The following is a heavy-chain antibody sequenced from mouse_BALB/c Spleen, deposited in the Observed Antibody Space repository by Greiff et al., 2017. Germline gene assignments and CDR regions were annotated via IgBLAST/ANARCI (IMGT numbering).Heavy chain of an antibody. V-gene: IGHV2-9*02. J-gene: IGHJ4*01. Sequence: QVQLKESGPGLVAPSQSLSITCTVSGFSLTSYGVHWVRQPPGKGLEWLGVIWAGGSTNYNSALMSRLSISKDNSKSQVFLKMNSLQTDDTAMYYCARYDYEDYYAMDYWGQGTSVTVSS. CDR3: ARYDYEDYYAMDY. CDR2: IWAGGST. D-gene: IGHD2-4*01. CDR1: GFSLTSYG.